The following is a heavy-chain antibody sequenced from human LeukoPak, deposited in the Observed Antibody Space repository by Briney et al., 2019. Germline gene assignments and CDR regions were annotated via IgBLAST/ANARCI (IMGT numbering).Heavy chain of an antibody. CDR1: GGTFTSYA. D-gene: IGHD2-2*01. CDR2: IIPIFGTA. Sequence: PSVKLSCKAAGGTFTSYAISWGRQAPGQGLKWMGGIIPIFGTANYAQKVQGRVTITAAESTSTAYMELSSLRSEDTAVYYCARDGWDVVIPAAMSWLDHWGQGTLVTVSS. CDR3: ARDGWDVVIPAAMSWLDH. J-gene: IGHJ5*02. V-gene: IGHV1-69*13.